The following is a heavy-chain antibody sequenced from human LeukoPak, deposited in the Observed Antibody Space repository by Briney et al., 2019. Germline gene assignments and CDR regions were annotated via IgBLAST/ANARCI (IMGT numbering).Heavy chain of an antibody. V-gene: IGHV1-2*02. J-gene: IGHJ2*01. D-gene: IGHD3-10*01. CDR1: VYTFTAHY. Sequence: ASVPVSCRASVYTFTAHYIHWVGQAAGQGLEWMGWIDPNSGGTNYAQKFLGSVTMTGDTSINTAFMELSRLRSDDTAIYYCARGRGTTMVRGVITNYFDLWGRGSLVTVS. CDR2: IDPNSGGT. CDR3: ARGRGTTMVRGVITNYFDL.